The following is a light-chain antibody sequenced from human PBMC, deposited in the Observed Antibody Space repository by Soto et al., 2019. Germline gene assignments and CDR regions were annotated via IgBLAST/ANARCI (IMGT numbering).Light chain of an antibody. CDR1: QSVSSSY. CDR3: QQYGSSPLGT. J-gene: IGKJ1*01. Sequence: EIVLTQSPGTLSLSPGERATLSCRASQSVSSSYLAWYQQKPGQAPRLLIYGASSRATGIPDRFSGSGSGTDFTLTISRLEPEDFAVYYSQQYGSSPLGTFGQGTKVEIK. V-gene: IGKV3-20*01. CDR2: GAS.